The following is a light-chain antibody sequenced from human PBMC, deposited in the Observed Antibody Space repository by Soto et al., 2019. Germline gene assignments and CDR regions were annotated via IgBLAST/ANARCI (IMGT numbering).Light chain of an antibody. CDR1: QGISND. V-gene: IGKV1-27*01. J-gene: IGKJ1*01. CDR2: AAS. CDR3: QSYNSAPRT. Sequence: DIQMTQSPSSLSASIGDRVTISCRASQGISNDLAWYQQKPGKVPYLLIYAASTSHSGVPSRFRGSGSGTDFTLTISSLQPEDVANYYCQSYNSAPRTFGQGTKVDIK.